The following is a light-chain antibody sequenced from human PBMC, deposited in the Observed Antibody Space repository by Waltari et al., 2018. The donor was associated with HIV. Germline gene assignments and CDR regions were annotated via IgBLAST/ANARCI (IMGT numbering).Light chain of an antibody. J-gene: IGKJ3*01. CDR2: DAS. Sequence: DIPMTQSPSSLSASVGARVTITCQASQDISNYLNWYQQKPGKAPKLLIYDASNLETGVPSRFSGSGSGTDFTFTISSLQPEDIATYYCQQYDNLLFTFGPGTKVDIK. CDR1: QDISNY. CDR3: QQYDNLLFT. V-gene: IGKV1-33*01.